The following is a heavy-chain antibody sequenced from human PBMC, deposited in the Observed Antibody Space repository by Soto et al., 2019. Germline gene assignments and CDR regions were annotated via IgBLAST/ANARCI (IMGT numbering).Heavy chain of an antibody. J-gene: IGHJ4*02. CDR3: VATMIVVVITTGGPDY. V-gene: IGHV3-15*07. CDR2: IKSKTDGGTT. CDR1: GFTFSNAW. D-gene: IGHD3-22*01. Sequence: GESLKISCAASGFTFSNAWMNWVRQAPGKGLEWVGRIKSKTDGGTTDYAAPVKGRFTISRDDSKNTLYLQMNSLKTEDTAVYYCVATMIVVVITTGGPDYWGQGTLVTVSS.